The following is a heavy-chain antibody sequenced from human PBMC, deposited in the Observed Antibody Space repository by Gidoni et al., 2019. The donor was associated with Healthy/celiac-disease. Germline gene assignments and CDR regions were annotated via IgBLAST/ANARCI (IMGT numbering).Heavy chain of an antibody. Sequence: EVQLVESGGGLVQPGGSLRLSCAASGFTFSSYEMNWVRQAPGKGLEWVSYISSSGSTIYYADSVKGRFTISRDNAKNSLYLQMNSLRAEDTAVYYCAGYDFWSGYRSGFDYWGQGTLVTVSS. J-gene: IGHJ4*02. CDR2: ISSSGSTI. CDR1: GFTFSSYE. V-gene: IGHV3-48*03. CDR3: AGYDFWSGYRSGFDY. D-gene: IGHD3-3*01.